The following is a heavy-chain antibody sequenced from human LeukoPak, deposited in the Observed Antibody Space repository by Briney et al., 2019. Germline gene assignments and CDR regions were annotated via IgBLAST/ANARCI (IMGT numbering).Heavy chain of an antibody. CDR3: AIGSSGSRQLVGEYYFDY. V-gene: IGHV1-69*05. CDR2: IIPIFGTA. Sequence: VASVKVSCKASGGTFSSYAISWVRQAPGQGLEWMGGIIPIFGTANYAQKFQGRVTITTDESTSTAYMELSSLRSEDTAVYYCAIGSSGSRQLVGEYYFDYWGQGTLVTVSS. J-gene: IGHJ4*02. CDR1: GGTFSSYA. D-gene: IGHD6-6*01.